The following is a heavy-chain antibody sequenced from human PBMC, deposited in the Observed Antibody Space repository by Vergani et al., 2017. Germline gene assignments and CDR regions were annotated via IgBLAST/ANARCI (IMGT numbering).Heavy chain of an antibody. CDR3: ARHSTVEWLVKLGWIDP. D-gene: IGHD6-19*01. V-gene: IGHV4-39*01. Sequence: QLQLQESGPGLVKPSATLSLTCSVSGASIRSSNYYWGWLRPPPGKGLELIASIYYSGSTYYTPSLRSRVTISVETSKNQFSLKLSSVTAADTAGYFCARHSTVEWLVKLGWIDPWGQGILVTVSS. CDR2: IYYSGST. J-gene: IGHJ5*02. CDR1: GASIRSSNYY.